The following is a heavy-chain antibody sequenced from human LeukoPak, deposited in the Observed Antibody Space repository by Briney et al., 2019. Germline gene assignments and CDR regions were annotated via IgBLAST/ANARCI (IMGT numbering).Heavy chain of an antibody. D-gene: IGHD6-19*01. V-gene: IGHV3-23*01. CDR1: GFSFSSFA. CDR2: ISGGGSYT. J-gene: IGHJ4*02. CDR3: AKRITVSAGYYLDS. Sequence: PGGSLRLSCVGSGFSFSSFAMSWVRQAPGNGLEWVSTISGGGSYTYFADSVKGRFTVSRDDSKSMHFLQMNSLRPEDTALYFCAKRITVSAGYYLDSWGRGTLVTVSS.